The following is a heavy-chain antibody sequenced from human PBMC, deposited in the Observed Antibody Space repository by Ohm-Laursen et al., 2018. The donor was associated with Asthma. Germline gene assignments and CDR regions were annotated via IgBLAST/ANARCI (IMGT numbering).Heavy chain of an antibody. CDR3: ARDLSGYSNSWYGLDP. CDR2: IYNSGST. J-gene: IGHJ5*02. D-gene: IGHD6-13*01. V-gene: IGHV4-61*01. Sequence: SETLSLTCSVSGGSVSSGNYYWSWIRQPPGKGLEWIGYIYNSGSTKYNPSLKSRVTISVDTSKNQFSLKLSSVTAADTAVYYCARDLSGYSNSWYGLDPWGQGTLVTVSS. CDR1: GGSVSSGNYY.